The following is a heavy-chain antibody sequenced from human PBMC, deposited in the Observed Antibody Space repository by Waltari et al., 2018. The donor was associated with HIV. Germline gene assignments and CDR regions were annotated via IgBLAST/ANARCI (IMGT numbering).Heavy chain of an antibody. CDR3: AARGPAARRDYYYGMDV. CDR1: GGSISSGGYY. CDR2: IYYSGST. J-gene: IGHJ6*02. V-gene: IGHV4-31*03. Sequence: QVQLQESGPGLVKPSQTLSLTCTVSGGSISSGGYYWSWIRQHPGKGLEWIGYIYYSGSTYYNPSLKSRVTISVDTSKNQFSLKLSSVTAADTAVYYCAARGPAARRDYYYGMDVWGQGTTVTVSS. D-gene: IGHD2-2*01.